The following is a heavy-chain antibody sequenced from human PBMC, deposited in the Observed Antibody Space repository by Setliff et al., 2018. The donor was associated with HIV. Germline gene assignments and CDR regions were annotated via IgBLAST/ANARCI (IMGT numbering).Heavy chain of an antibody. CDR1: GFTFSNYW. Sequence: GGSLRLSCAASGFTFSNYWMSWVRQAPGKGLEWVSYISSSGSTIYYADSVKGRFTISRDNAKNSLYLQMNSLRAEDTAVYYCARDPEPTGFSGSFGYWGQGTLVTVSS. D-gene: IGHD1-26*01. J-gene: IGHJ4*02. V-gene: IGHV3-11*01. CDR3: ARDPEPTGFSGSFGY. CDR2: ISSSGSTI.